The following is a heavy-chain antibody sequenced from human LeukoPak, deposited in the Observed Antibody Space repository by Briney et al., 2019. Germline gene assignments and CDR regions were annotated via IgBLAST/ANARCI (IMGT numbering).Heavy chain of an antibody. CDR3: ARNKPDYYDSSGFYPGNYYYMDV. D-gene: IGHD3-22*01. Sequence: SETLSLTCSVSGGSISSSTYYWGWIRQPPGKGLEWIGSISYSGSTYYNPSLKSRVTISVDTSKNQFSLKLSSVTAADTAVYYCARNKPDYYDSSGFYPGNYYYMDVWGKGTTVTISS. CDR2: ISYSGST. V-gene: IGHV4-39*01. J-gene: IGHJ6*03. CDR1: GGSISSSTYY.